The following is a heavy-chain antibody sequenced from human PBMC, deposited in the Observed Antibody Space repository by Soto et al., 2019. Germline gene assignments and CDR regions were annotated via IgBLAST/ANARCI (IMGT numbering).Heavy chain of an antibody. J-gene: IGHJ4*02. D-gene: IGHD2-2*01. V-gene: IGHV3-30*03. CDR1: GFTFSSYG. Sequence: GGSLRLSCAASGFTFSSYGMHWVRQAPGKGLEWVAVISYDGSNKYYADSVKGRFTISRDNSKNTLYLQMNSLRAEDTAVYYCAIGGDCISTSCYLDYWGQGSLVTVSS. CDR3: AIGGDCISTSCYLDY. CDR2: ISYDGSNK.